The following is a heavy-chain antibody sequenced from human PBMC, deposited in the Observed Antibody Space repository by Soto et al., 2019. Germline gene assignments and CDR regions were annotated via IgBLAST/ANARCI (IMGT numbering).Heavy chain of an antibody. CDR2: INHSGST. Sequence: SETLSLTCAVYGGSFSGYYWSWIRQPPGKGLEWIGEINHSGSTNYNPSLKSRVTISVDTSKNQFSLKLSSVTAADTAVYYCATDPGGPPLNRFDSWGHGTLVTVSS. CDR1: GGSFSGYY. J-gene: IGHJ5*01. CDR3: ATDPGGPPLNRFDS. V-gene: IGHV4-34*01. D-gene: IGHD3-16*01.